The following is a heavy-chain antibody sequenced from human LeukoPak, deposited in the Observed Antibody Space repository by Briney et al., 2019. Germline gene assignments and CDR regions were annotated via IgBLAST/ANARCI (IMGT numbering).Heavy chain of an antibody. J-gene: IGHJ3*01. CDR3: ARDRHEPGP. D-gene: IGHD1-14*01. CDR2: IYYSGTT. CDR1: DGSISSGYYY. V-gene: IGHV4-39*07. Sequence: PSETLSLTCSVSDGSISSGYYYWAWIRQPPGKGPEWIGSIYYSGTTYPNPSLKSRVTISVDTSKNQFSLKLTSVTAADTAMYYCARDRHEPGPWGPGTMVTVSS.